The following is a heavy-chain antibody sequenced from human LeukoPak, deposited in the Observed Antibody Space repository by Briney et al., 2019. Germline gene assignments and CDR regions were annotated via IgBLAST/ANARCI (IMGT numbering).Heavy chain of an antibody. Sequence: GSLRLSCVASGFSFSTYSMNWVRQAPGRRPEWVSSISGDSYYIFYADSVKGRFTVSRDNAQNSLFLQMNSLKADDTAVYYCARVSSVPTPRGLDFWGQGTLVTVSS. V-gene: IGHV3-21*01. CDR3: ARVSSVPTPRGLDF. D-gene: IGHD4/OR15-4a*01. J-gene: IGHJ4*02. CDR2: ISGDSYYI. CDR1: GFSFSTYS.